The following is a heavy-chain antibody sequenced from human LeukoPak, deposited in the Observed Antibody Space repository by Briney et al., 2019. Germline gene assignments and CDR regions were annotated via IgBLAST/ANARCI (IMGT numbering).Heavy chain of an antibody. CDR3: ARGRWAAFDWLYQDAFDI. CDR1: GDSVSSNSAA. Sequence: SQTLSLTCAISGDSVSSNSAAWNWIRQSPSRGLEWLGRTYYRSKWYNDYAVSVKSRITINPDTSKNQFSLQLNSVTPEDTAVYYCARGRWAAFDWLYQDAFDIWGQGTMVTVSS. V-gene: IGHV6-1*01. CDR2: TYYRSKWYN. D-gene: IGHD3-9*01. J-gene: IGHJ3*02.